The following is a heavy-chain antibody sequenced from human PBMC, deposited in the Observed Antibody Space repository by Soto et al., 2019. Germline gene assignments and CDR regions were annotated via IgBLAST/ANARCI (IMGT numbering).Heavy chain of an antibody. Sequence: SETLSLTCTVSGGSISSTTNYWGWIRQPPGKGLEWLGSIYYTGSTYYNPSLKSRVTIAVDTSKNQFSLQLSSVTAADTAVYYCARDGVGPFDYWGQGTLVTVSS. V-gene: IGHV4-39*07. J-gene: IGHJ4*02. CDR1: GGSISSTTNY. CDR2: IYYTGST. D-gene: IGHD3-3*01. CDR3: ARDGVGPFDY.